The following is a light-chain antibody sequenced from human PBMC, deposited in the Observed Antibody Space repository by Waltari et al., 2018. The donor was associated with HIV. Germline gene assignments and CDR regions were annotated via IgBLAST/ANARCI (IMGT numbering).Light chain of an antibody. V-gene: IGLV2-14*03. CDR2: DVD. CDR1: DSDFGLYNF. Sequence: AVTQPASVSGLPGQSTTISCPGDDSDFGLYNFVSWYQQHPGKPPQLILYDVDGRASGVSYRFSGSMSGNTASLTISALRAEDEAHYYCASFTADNTVMFGGGTEVTVL. J-gene: IGLJ3*02. CDR3: ASFTADNTVM.